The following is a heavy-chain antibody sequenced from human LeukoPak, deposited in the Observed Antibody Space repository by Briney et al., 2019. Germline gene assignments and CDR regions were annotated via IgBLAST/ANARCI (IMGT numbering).Heavy chain of an antibody. D-gene: IGHD3-16*01. CDR2: ISSSGSTI. CDR1: GITVTSDY. V-gene: IGHV3-11*01. CDR3: ARVYLGGSYVDY. Sequence: QSGGSLRLSCAASGITVTSDYMSWIRQAPGKGLEWVSYISSSGSTIYYADSVKGRFTISRDNAKNSLYLQMNSLRAEDTAVYYCARVYLGGSYVDYWGQGTLVTVSS. J-gene: IGHJ4*02.